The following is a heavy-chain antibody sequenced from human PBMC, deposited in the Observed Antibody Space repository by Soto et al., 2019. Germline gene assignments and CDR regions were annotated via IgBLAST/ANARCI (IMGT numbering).Heavy chain of an antibody. V-gene: IGHV3-9*01. CDR1: GFTFDDYA. J-gene: IGHJ6*02. Sequence: EVQLVESGGGLVQPGRSLRLSCAASGFTFDDYAKHWVRQAPGKGLEWVSGISWNSGSIGYADSVKGRFTISRDNAKNSLYLQLNSLRAEDTALYYCAKVTHLYYYYGMDVWGQGTTVTVSS. CDR3: AKVTHLYYYYGMDV. CDR2: ISWNSGSI.